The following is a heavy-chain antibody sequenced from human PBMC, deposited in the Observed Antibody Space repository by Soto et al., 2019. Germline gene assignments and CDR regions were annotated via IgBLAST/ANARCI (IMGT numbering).Heavy chain of an antibody. CDR3: ARIRQNDFWSGYYYWFDP. D-gene: IGHD3-3*01. J-gene: IGHJ5*02. CDR2: IFSNDEK. CDR1: GFSLSNARMG. Sequence: SGPTLGNPTEPLTLTCTVSGFSLSNARMGVSWIRQPPGKALEWLAHIFSNDEKSYSTSLKSRLTISKDTSKSQVVLTMTNMDPVDTATYYCARIRQNDFWSGYYYWFDPWGQGTLVTVSS. V-gene: IGHV2-26*01.